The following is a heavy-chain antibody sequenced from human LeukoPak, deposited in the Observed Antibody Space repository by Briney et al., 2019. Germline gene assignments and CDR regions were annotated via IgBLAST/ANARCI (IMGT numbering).Heavy chain of an antibody. Sequence: PSETLSLTCAVSGGSIRSYYWSWIRQPPGKGLEWIGYIYYSGSTNYNPSLKSRVTISVDTSKNQFSLKLSSVTAADTAVYYCARDRYGDYVADYWGQGTLVTVSS. J-gene: IGHJ4*02. CDR2: IYYSGST. CDR3: ARDRYGDYVADY. CDR1: GGSIRSYY. V-gene: IGHV4-59*01. D-gene: IGHD4-17*01.